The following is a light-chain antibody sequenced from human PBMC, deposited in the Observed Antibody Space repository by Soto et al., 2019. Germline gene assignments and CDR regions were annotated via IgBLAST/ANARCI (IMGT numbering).Light chain of an antibody. V-gene: IGLV2-8*01. J-gene: IGLJ3*02. CDR2: EVS. Sequence: QSALTQPPSASGSPGQSVTISCTGTSSDVGAYKYVSWYQQYPGKAPKLMIYEVSKRPSGVPARFSGSKSGNTASLTVSGLQSEDEADYYCTSYVGSDTGVFGRGTKLTVL. CDR1: SSDVGAYKY. CDR3: TSYVGSDTGV.